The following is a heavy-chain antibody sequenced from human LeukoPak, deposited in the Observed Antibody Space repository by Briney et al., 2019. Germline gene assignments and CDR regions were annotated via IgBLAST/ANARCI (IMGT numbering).Heavy chain of an antibody. J-gene: IGHJ5*02. Sequence: PGGSLRLSCAASGFTFSDYYMSWSRQAPGKVLEWVSSISSSSSYIFYADSLKGRFTISRDNAKNSVYLQMNSLRAEDTAVYYCARGTEMATMGSWFDPWGQGTLVTVSS. D-gene: IGHD5-24*01. CDR1: GFTFSDYY. CDR2: ISSSSSYI. CDR3: ARGTEMATMGSWFDP. V-gene: IGHV3-11*06.